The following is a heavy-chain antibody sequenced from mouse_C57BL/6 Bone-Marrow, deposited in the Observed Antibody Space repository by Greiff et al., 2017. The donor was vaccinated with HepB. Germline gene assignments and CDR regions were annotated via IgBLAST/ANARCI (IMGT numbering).Heavy chain of an antibody. V-gene: IGHV1-64*01. CDR2: IHPNSGST. Sequence: QVQLKESGAELVKPGASVKLSCKASGYTFTSYWMHWVKQRPGQGLEWIGMIHPNSGSTNYNEKFKSKATLTVDKSSSTAYMQLSSLTSEDSAVYYCASPYGYDGAWFAYWGQGTLVTVSA. CDR3: ASPYGYDGAWFAY. D-gene: IGHD2-2*01. CDR1: GYTFTSYW. J-gene: IGHJ3*01.